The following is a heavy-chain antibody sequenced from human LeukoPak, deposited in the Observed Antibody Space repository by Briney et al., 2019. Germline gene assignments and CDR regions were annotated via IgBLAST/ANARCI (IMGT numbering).Heavy chain of an antibody. Sequence: GASVKVSCKASGYTFTGYYMHWVRQAPGQGLEWMGIINPSGGSTSYAQKFQGRVTMTRDTSTSTVYMELSSLRSEDTAVYYCASGGAVAGSHRSKHNWFDPWGQGTLVTVSS. CDR3: ASGGAVAGSHRSKHNWFDP. CDR1: GYTFTGYY. CDR2: INPSGGST. D-gene: IGHD6-19*01. J-gene: IGHJ5*02. V-gene: IGHV1-46*01.